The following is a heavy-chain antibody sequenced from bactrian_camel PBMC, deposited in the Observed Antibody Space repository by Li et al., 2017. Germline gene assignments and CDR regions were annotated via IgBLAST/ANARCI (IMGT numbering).Heavy chain of an antibody. CDR2: IGRYGEA. V-gene: IGHV3S53*01. CDR1: GVISNYA. D-gene: IGHD7*01. J-gene: IGHJ4*01. CDR3: VLCLGATSNWPY. Sequence: HVQLVESGGASVQAGGSLRLSCAASGVISNYAMGWFRQAPGKEREGVAQIGRYGEATYTDPVKGRFTISRDNAKNTVYLQMDRLKSDDTALYYCVLCLGATSNWPYWGQGTQVTVS.